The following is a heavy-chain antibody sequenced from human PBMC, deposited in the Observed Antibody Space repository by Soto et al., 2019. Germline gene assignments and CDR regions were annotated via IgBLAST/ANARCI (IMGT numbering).Heavy chain of an antibody. CDR1: GFTFDDYA. D-gene: IGHD3-9*01. V-gene: IGHV3-9*01. Sequence: GGSLRLSCAASGFTFDDYAMHWVRQAPGKGLEWVSGISWNSGSIGYADSVKGRFTISRDNAKNSLYLQMSSLRAEDTAFYYCAKDRFDILTGPLYYWGQGTLVTVSS. CDR2: ISWNSGSI. J-gene: IGHJ4*02. CDR3: AKDRFDILTGPLYY.